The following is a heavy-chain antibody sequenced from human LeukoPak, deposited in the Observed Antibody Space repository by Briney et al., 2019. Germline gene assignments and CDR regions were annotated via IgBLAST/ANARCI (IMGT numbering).Heavy chain of an antibody. D-gene: IGHD6-13*01. CDR2: ISGSGGST. J-gene: IGHJ5*02. CDR3: AKRGNPMYSSSWYGPGASYKWFDP. V-gene: IGHV3-23*01. Sequence: GGSLRLSCAASGFTFSSYAMSWVRQAPGKGLEWVSAISGSGGSTYYADSVKGRFTISRDNSKNTLYLQMNSLRAEDTAVYYCAKRGNPMYSSSWYGPGASYKWFDPWGQGTLVTGSS. CDR1: GFTFSSYA.